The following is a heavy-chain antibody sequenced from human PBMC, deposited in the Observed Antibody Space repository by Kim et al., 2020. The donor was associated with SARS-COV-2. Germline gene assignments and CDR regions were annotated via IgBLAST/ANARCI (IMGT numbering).Heavy chain of an antibody. Sequence: ASVKVSCKASGYTFTGYYMHWVRQAPGQGLEWMGWINPNSGGTNYAQKFQGRVTMTRDTSISTAYMELSRPRSDDTAVYYCARGGWGITTGYYYYYYGMDGWGQGTTVTVSS. CDR3: ARGGWGITTGYYYYYYGMDG. CDR1: GYTFTGYY. D-gene: IGHD1-1*01. J-gene: IGHJ6*02. V-gene: IGHV1-2*02. CDR2: INPNSGGT.